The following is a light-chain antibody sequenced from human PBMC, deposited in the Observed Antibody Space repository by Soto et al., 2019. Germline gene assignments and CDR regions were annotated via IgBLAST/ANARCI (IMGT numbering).Light chain of an antibody. CDR2: DAS. V-gene: IGKV3-11*01. Sequence: EIVLTQSPATLSLSPGERATLSCRASQSVSSYLAWYQQKPGQAPRLLIYDASNRATGIPARFSGSGSGTDFTLTISSLEPEDFATYFCQKYHSAPFTFGPGTKLDIK. J-gene: IGKJ3*01. CDR1: QSVSSY. CDR3: QKYHSAPFT.